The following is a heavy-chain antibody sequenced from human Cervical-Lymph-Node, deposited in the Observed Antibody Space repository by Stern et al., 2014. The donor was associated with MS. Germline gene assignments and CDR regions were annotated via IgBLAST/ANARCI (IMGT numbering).Heavy chain of an antibody. D-gene: IGHD6-19*01. CDR3: GTGAGMIDY. V-gene: IGHV1-69*01. J-gene: IGHJ4*02. Sequence: VQLLESGAEVKKPGSSVKVSCKASGGTFSSNAISWVRQAPGQGLEWMGGVIPIFGTVNYAQKFQGRLTITADESTSTAYMELSSLRSEDTAVYYCGTGAGMIDYWGQGTLVTVSS. CDR2: VIPIFGTV. CDR1: GGTFSSNA.